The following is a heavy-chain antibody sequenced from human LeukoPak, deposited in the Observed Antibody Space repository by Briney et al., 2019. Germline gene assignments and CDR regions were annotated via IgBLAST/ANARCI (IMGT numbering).Heavy chain of an antibody. Sequence: GGSLRLSCAASGFTFSSYGMSWVRQAPGKGLEWVSAISGSGGSTYYADSVKGRFTISRDNSKNTLYLQMNSLRAEDTAVYYCARDRYYYDSSGYARFDPWGQGTLVTVSS. V-gene: IGHV3-23*01. J-gene: IGHJ5*02. CDR1: GFTFSSYG. CDR2: ISGSGGST. D-gene: IGHD3-22*01. CDR3: ARDRYYYDSSGYARFDP.